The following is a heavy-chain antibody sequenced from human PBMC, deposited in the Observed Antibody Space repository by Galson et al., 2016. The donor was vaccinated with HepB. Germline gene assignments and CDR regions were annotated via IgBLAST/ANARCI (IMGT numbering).Heavy chain of an antibody. CDR1: GDSISSDDYA. V-gene: IGHV4-30-2*01. J-gene: IGHJ4*02. Sequence: LSLTCTVSGDSISSDDYAWAWIRLPPGKGLEWIGHIYYTGNTYYSPSLRSRVTMSVDRSKNQFSLHLTSVVAADTAGHYCARGPRLLRAFGDLVSFFDYWGQGTLITVSS. CDR2: IYYTGNT. CDR3: ARGPRLLRAFGDLVSFFDY. D-gene: IGHD2-8*01.